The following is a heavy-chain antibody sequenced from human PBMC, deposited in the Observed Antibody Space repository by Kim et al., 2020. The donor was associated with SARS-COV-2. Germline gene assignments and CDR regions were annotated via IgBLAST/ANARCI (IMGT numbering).Heavy chain of an antibody. J-gene: IGHJ4*02. CDR1: GFSLSPSGVG. D-gene: IGHD3-22*01. CDR3: AHSLYPTYDSSGYYSDYFDY. Sequence: SGPTLVQPTQTLTLTCTFSGFSLSPSGVGVGWIRQPPGKALEWLALIYWDDDKRYSPSLKIRLTITKDTSKNQVVLTMTSMDPVDTATYYCAHSLYPTYDSSGYYSDYFDYWGQGTLVTVSS. CDR2: IYWDDDK. V-gene: IGHV2-5*02.